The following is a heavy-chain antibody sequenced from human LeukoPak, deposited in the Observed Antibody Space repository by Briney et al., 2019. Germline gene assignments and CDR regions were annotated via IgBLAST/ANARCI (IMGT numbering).Heavy chain of an antibody. CDR2: ITPSSSTI. CDR1: GFTFSSCS. Sequence: PGGSLRLSCAASGFTFSSCSMNWIRQAPGKGPEWISYITPSSSTIYYADSVKGRFTVSRDNAKNSLYLQMYSLRDEDTALYYCARDGIAAAFDIWGQGTMVTVSS. D-gene: IGHD6-13*01. J-gene: IGHJ3*02. CDR3: ARDGIAAAFDI. V-gene: IGHV3-48*02.